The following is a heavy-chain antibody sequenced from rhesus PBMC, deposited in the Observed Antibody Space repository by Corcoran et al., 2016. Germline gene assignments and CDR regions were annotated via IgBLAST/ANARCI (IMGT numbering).Heavy chain of an antibody. J-gene: IGHJ4*01. CDR2: INPYNGNP. CDR1: GYTFTDSY. CDR3: AREGQRLLVDY. Sequence: QVQLVQSGAEVKKPGSSVKVSCKASGYTFTDSYMHWVRQAPRQGLGWMGWINPYNGNPKYAQKFQGRVTMTRDTSTSTAYMELSSLRSEDTAVYYCAREGQRLLVDYWGQGVLVTVSS. D-gene: IGHD6-31*01. V-gene: IGHV1S2*01.